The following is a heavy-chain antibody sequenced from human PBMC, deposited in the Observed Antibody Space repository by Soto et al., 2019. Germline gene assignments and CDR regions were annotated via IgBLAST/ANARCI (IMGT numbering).Heavy chain of an antibody. V-gene: IGHV3-48*03. CDR2: MTSSVNLI. J-gene: IGHJ3*02. CDR3: VTEKTILYSVSAAFDI. CDR1: GFSISGYE. Sequence: EEQLVESGGGMVQPGGSLRLSCLASGFSISGYEMDWVRQAPGKRLEWVDHMTSSVNLIHYRDSVKRLFSTSRDNAEHWLCLPTNRLSVDDTAVYYCVTEKTILYSVSAAFDICGQGIMVIVS. D-gene: IGHD1-26*01.